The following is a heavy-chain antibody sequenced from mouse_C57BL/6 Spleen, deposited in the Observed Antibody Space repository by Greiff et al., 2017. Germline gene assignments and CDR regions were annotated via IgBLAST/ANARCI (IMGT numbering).Heavy chain of an antibody. J-gene: IGHJ4*01. V-gene: IGHV1-76*01. D-gene: IGHD1-1*01. CDR1: GYTFTDYY. CDR3: ARSLITTVGDYAMDY. Sequence: QVQLQQSGAELVRPGASVKLSCKASGYTFTDYYINWVKQRPGQGLEWIARIYPGSGNTYYNEKFKGKATLTAEKSSSTAYMQLSSLTSEDSAVYFCARSLITTVGDYAMDYWGQVTSVTVSS. CDR2: IYPGSGNT.